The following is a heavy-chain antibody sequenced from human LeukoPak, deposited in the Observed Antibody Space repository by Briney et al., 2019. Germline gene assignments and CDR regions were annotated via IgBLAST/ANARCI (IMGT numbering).Heavy chain of an antibody. CDR2: IWDDGGSE. V-gene: IGHV3-33*01. Sequence: GGSLRLSCAASGFTFSNSGMHWVRQAPGKGLEWVAIIWDDGGSEYYADSVKGRFTISRDNSKNTLYLQMHSLRAEDTAVYYCARDLEGVGATQGFDYWGQGTLVTVS. J-gene: IGHJ4*02. D-gene: IGHD1-26*01. CDR3: ARDLEGVGATQGFDY. CDR1: GFTFSNSG.